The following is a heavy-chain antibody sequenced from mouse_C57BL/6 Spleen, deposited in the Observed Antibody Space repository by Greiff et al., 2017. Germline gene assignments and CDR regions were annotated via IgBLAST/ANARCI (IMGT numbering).Heavy chain of an antibody. J-gene: IGHJ1*03. Sequence: DVKLVESGGGLVKPGGSLKLSCAASGFTFSSYAMSWVRQTPEKRLEWVATISDGGSYTYYPDNVKGRFTISRDNAKNNLYLQMSHLKSEDTAMYYCARDYYGSRYFDVWGTGTTVTVSS. CDR3: ARDYYGSRYFDV. V-gene: IGHV5-4*01. CDR1: GFTFSSYA. D-gene: IGHD1-1*01. CDR2: ISDGGSYT.